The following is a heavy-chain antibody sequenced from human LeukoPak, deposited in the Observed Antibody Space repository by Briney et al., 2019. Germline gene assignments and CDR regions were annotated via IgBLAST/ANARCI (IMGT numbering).Heavy chain of an antibody. V-gene: IGHV4-59*12. CDR2: IDYTGRS. J-gene: IGHJ3*02. CDR1: GGSMRSYY. CDR3: ARKTYDSSGLIPHPGVFDI. D-gene: IGHD3-22*01. Sequence: SETLSLTCTVSGGSMRSYYWIWIRQPPGKGLEWIGCIDYTGRSKGNPSLKSRVTISVDMSKNQFSLKLRSVTAADTAVYYCARKTYDSSGLIPHPGVFDIWGQGTMVTVSS.